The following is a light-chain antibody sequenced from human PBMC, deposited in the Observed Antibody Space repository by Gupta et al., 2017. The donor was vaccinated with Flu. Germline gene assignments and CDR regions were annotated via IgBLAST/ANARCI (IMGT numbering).Light chain of an antibody. CDR3: QPEATYSWT. J-gene: IGKJ1*01. CDR1: QSVRTW. CDR2: KAS. Sequence: FTPAASVGGRVGITCRASQSVRTWLDWYQQKPGKVPKLLISKASTLESGVPSRFTGSGSGTEFPLTISGLQPDDFATYYCQPEATYSWTFGQGTKVEIK. V-gene: IGKV1-5*03.